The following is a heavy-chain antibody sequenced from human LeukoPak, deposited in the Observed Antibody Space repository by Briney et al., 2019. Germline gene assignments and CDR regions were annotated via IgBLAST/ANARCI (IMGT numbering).Heavy chain of an antibody. CDR3: ARGVLYSNGWYMRGYFDY. CDR1: GFTFSSYE. D-gene: IGHD6-19*01. J-gene: IGHJ4*02. V-gene: IGHV3-48*03. CDR2: ISSSGDAV. Sequence: SGGSLRLSCAASGFTFSSYEMNWVRQAPGKGLELVSYISSSGDAVYYADSVEGRFTIPRDDAKNSLYLQMNSLRAEDTAVYYCARGVLYSNGWYMRGYFDYWGQGTLVTVSS.